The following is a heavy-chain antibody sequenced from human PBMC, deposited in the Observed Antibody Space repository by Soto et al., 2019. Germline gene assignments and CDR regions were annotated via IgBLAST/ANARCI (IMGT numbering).Heavy chain of an antibody. D-gene: IGHD3-3*01. J-gene: IGHJ5*02. CDR1: GGSILSGDYY. CDR3: ARRVIWSGYYGWFDP. CDR2: IYYSGIT. Sequence: PSETQSLTHTVSGGSILSGDYYWSWIRQPPGKGLERIGYIYYSGITYYNPSLKSRVTISVDTSKNQFSLKLSSVAAADTAVYYCARRVIWSGYYGWFDPWGQGTLVTVSS. V-gene: IGHV4-30-4*01.